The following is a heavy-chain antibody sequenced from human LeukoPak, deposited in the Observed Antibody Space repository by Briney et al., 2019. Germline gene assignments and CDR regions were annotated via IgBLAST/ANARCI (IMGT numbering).Heavy chain of an antibody. CDR1: GFTFSSYS. CDR3: ATDESGHSAWFGELSVDY. D-gene: IGHD3-10*01. CDR2: ISSSSSYI. Sequence: SGGSLRLSCAASGFTFSSYSMNWVRQAPGKGLEWVSSISSSSSYICYADSVKGRFTISRDNAKNSLYLQMNSLRAEDTAVYYCATDESGHSAWFGELSVDYWGQGTLVTVSS. V-gene: IGHV3-21*01. J-gene: IGHJ4*02.